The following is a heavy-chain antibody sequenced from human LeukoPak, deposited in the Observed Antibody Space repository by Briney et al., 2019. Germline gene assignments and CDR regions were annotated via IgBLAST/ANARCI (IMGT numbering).Heavy chain of an antibody. D-gene: IGHD1-26*01. J-gene: IGHJ4*02. CDR3: ARGQWELPRFDY. V-gene: IGHV3-7*01. CDR1: GFTFSSYW. Sequence: GGSLRLSCAASGFTFSSYWMSWVRQAPGKGLEGVANIKQEGSEKYYVHSLKSRVTISRDNAENSLYLQMNRLRAEDTAVYYCARGQWELPRFDYWGQGTLVTVSS. CDR2: IKQEGSEK.